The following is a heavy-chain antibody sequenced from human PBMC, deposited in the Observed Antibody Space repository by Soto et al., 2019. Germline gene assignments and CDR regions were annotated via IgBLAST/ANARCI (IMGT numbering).Heavy chain of an antibody. CDR2: IYNSEST. J-gene: IGHJ5*02. D-gene: IGHD3-16*02. CDR1: GGSISSSGYY. V-gene: IGHV4-39*01. CDR3: ARRSGVIPHNWFDP. Sequence: SETLSLTCTVSGGSISSSGYYWAWIRQPPGKGLEWVGSIYNSESTYYNPSLKSRVTISVDTSKNQFSLKLSSVTAADTAVYYCARRSGVIPHNWFDPWGQGTLVTVS.